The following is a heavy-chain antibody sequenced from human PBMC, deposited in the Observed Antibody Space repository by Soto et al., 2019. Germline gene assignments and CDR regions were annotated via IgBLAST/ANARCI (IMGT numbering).Heavy chain of an antibody. J-gene: IGHJ4*02. CDR3: AHSPQFITTGIGFDY. CDR1: GFPLSTSGVG. CDR2: IYWNDDK. Sequence: ESRLTLVNPRHTLAQTCTFSGFPLSTSGVGVGWIRQPPGKALEWLALIYWNDDKRYSPSLKSRLTITKDTSKNQVVLTMTNMDPVDTATYFCAHSPQFITTGIGFDYWGQGTLVTVSS. V-gene: IGHV2-5*01. D-gene: IGHD1-1*01.